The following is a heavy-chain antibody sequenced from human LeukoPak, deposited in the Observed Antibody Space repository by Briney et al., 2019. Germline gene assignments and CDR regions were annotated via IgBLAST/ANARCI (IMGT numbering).Heavy chain of an antibody. V-gene: IGHV1-18*01. CDR3: ARDLGEYGDYVFCY. Sequence: ASVKVSCKASGYTFTSYGISWVRQAPGQGLEWMGWISAYNGNTNYAQKLQGRVTMTTDTSTSTAYMELRSLRSDDTAAYYCARDLGEYGDYVFCYWGQGTLVTVSS. J-gene: IGHJ4*02. D-gene: IGHD4-17*01. CDR2: ISAYNGNT. CDR1: GYTFTSYG.